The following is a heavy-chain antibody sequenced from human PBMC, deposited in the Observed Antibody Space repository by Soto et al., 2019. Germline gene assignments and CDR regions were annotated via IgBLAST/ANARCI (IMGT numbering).Heavy chain of an antibody. CDR2: IYYSGST. J-gene: IGHJ5*02. D-gene: IGHD6-19*01. Sequence: PSETLSLTCTVSGGSVSSGSYYWSWIRQPPGKGLEWIGYIYYSGSTNYNPSLKSRVTISVDTSKNQFSLKLSSVTAADTAVYYCARDNGQCLVQGGWFDPWGQGTLVTVSS. V-gene: IGHV4-61*01. CDR3: ARDNGQCLVQGGWFDP. CDR1: GGSVSSGSYY.